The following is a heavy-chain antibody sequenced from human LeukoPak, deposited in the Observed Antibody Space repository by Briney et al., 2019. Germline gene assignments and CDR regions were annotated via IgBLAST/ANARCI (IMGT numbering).Heavy chain of an antibody. D-gene: IGHD4-17*01. Sequence: PGGSLRLSCAASGFTFSNAWMSWVRQAPGKGLEWVGRIKSKTDGGTTDYAAPVKGRFTISRDDSKNTLYLQMNSLKTEDTAVYYCTTDPRVFYGPDAFDIWGQGTMVTVSS. CDR2: IKSKTDGGTT. CDR3: TTDPRVFYGPDAFDI. J-gene: IGHJ3*02. V-gene: IGHV3-15*01. CDR1: GFTFSNAW.